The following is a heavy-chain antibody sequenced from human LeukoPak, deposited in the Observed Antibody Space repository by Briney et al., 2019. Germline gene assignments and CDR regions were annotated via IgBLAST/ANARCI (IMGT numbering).Heavy chain of an antibody. V-gene: IGHV3-7*01. CDR3: ARASCSGGCYLGFYY. CDR1: GFTLSHYY. D-gene: IGHD2-21*02. J-gene: IGHJ4*02. CDR2: IKDVASEE. Sequence: GGSLRLSCAASGFTLSHYYMSGVRPAPGRGLAGVANIKDVASEEYYVDSVKGRSTLSSDNADNSLYLHMSRLRAEDTALYYCARASCSGGCYLGFYYWGQGALVTVSS.